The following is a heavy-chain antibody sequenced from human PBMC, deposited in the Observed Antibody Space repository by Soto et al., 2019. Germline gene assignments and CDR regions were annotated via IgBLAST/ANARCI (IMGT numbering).Heavy chain of an antibody. J-gene: IGHJ6*02. CDR1: GFTFSSYA. V-gene: IGHV3-23*01. Sequence: EVQLLESGGGLVQPGGSLRLSCAASGFTFSSYAMSWVRQAPGKGLEWVSAISGSGGSTYYADSVKGRFTISRDNSKNTLYLQMNSLRAEDTAVYYCAKGGPRVSDSSGYYRHYGMDVWGQGTTVTVSS. D-gene: IGHD3-22*01. CDR3: AKGGPRVSDSSGYYRHYGMDV. CDR2: ISGSGGST.